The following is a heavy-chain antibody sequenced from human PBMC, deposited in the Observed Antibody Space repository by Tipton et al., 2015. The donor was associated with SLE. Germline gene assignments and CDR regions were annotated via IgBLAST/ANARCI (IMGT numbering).Heavy chain of an antibody. CDR2: IYRSGTA. V-gene: IGHV4-38-2*01. J-gene: IGHJ2*01. CDR1: SYSIYNGFY. CDR3: ARRGIAVAADWYFDL. Sequence: TLSLTCSASSYSIYNGFYWGWIRQSPGKGLEWIGSIYRSGTAYYNPSLKSRVTMSVDTSKNQFSLKLNSVTAADTAVYYCARRGIAVAADWYFDLWGRGTLVTVSS. D-gene: IGHD6-19*01.